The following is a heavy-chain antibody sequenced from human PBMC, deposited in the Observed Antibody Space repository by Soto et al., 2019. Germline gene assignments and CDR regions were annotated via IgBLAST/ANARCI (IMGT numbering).Heavy chain of an antibody. J-gene: IGHJ4*02. D-gene: IGHD3-16*02. CDR1: GGSFSGYY. CDR2: INHSGST. CDR3: AGIVTAFDY. Sequence: SETLSLTCAVYGGSFSGYYWSWIRQPPGKGLEWIGEINHSGSTNYNPSLKSRVTISVDTSKNQFSLKLSSGTAADTAVYYCAGIVTAFDYWGQGNLVTVS. V-gene: IGHV4-34*01.